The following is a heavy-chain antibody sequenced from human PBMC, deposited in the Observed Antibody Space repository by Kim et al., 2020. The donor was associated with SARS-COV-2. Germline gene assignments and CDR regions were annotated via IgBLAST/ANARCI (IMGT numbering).Heavy chain of an antibody. J-gene: IGHJ4*02. V-gene: IGHV3-11*01. CDR1: GFSFSDYY. CDR2: ISNSDGSIT. D-gene: IGHD2-2*02. Sequence: GGSLRLSCAASGFSFSDYYMSWIRQAPGKGLEWLSYISNSDGSITYYTESVKGRFTISRDNARNSLYLQMNSLRAEDTAVYYCARDIRMSGSTLYFDYWGRGTLVTVSS. CDR3: ARDIRMSGSTLYFDY.